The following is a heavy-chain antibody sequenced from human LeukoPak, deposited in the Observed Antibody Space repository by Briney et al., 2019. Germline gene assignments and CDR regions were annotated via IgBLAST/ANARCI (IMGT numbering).Heavy chain of an antibody. V-gene: IGHV3-33*01. Sequence: PPGRSLRLSCAAYGFTFSSYGMHWVRQAPGKGLEWVAVIWYDGSNKYYADSVKGRFTISRNNSKNTLNLQMNSLRAEDTAVYYCARHHRFCKTTSCEITGIDYWGQGPLVTVSS. D-gene: IGHD2-2*01. CDR3: ARHHRFCKTTSCEITGIDY. CDR1: GFTFSSYG. J-gene: IGHJ4*02. CDR2: IWYDGSNK.